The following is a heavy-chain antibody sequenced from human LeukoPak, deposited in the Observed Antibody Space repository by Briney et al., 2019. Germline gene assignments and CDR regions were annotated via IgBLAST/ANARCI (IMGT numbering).Heavy chain of an antibody. CDR3: VKVAKYYYGSETYYFFEH. V-gene: IGHV3-53*01. Sequence: GGSLRLSCAASGFTVSSYYMNWVRQAPGKELEWVSVIYTGGGRYYADSVRGRFTISRDTSKNMVFLQMNSLRVEDTAIYYCVKVAKYYYGSETYYFFEHWGQGTPVTASS. CDR1: GFTVSSYY. D-gene: IGHD3-10*01. J-gene: IGHJ4*02. CDR2: IYTGGGR.